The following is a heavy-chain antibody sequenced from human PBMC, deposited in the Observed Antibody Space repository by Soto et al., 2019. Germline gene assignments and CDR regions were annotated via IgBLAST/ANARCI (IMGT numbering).Heavy chain of an antibody. CDR1: GFTFSSYA. V-gene: IGHV3-30-3*01. CDR3: ARSYYDSSGYSAY. D-gene: IGHD3-22*01. Sequence: GGSLRLSCAASGFTFSSYAMHWVRQAPGKGLEWVAVISYDGSNKYYADSVKGRFTISRDNSKNTLYLQMNSLRAEDTAVYYCARSYYDSSGYSAYWGQGTLVTVSS. CDR2: ISYDGSNK. J-gene: IGHJ4*02.